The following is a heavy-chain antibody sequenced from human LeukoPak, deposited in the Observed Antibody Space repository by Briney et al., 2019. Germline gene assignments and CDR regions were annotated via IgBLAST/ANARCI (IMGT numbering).Heavy chain of an antibody. CDR2: INPSGGST. V-gene: IGHV1-46*01. Sequence: ASVRVSCKASGYTFTSYYMHWVRQAPGQGLEWMGIINPSGGSTSYAQKFQGRVTMTTDTSTSTAYMELRSLRSDDTAVYYCARGLPRYFDWFYYFDYWGQGTLVTVSS. CDR1: GYTFTSYY. J-gene: IGHJ4*02. D-gene: IGHD3-9*01. CDR3: ARGLPRYFDWFYYFDY.